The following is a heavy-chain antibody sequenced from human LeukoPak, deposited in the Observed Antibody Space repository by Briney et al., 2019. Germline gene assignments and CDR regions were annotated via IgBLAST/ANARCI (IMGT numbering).Heavy chain of an antibody. CDR2: ISSSSSYI. CDR1: GFTFITYT. D-gene: IGHD3-22*01. CDR3: ARAPSDSTGYETPLAFDI. V-gene: IGHV3-21*01. Sequence: KPGGSLSLSCAASGFTFITYTMNWVSQAPGKGLECVSTISSSSSYIYYGDSVKGRFTISKDNAKNSLYLQMNSLRAEDTAVYYCARAPSDSTGYETPLAFDIWGQGTLVTVSS. J-gene: IGHJ3*02.